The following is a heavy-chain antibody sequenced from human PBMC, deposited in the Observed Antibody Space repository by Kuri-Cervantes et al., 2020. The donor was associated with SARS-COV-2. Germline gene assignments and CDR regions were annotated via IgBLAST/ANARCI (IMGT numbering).Heavy chain of an antibody. CDR2: VKTNSGNT. CDR3: YCAPKEGFDS. CDR1: GHTFSKDA. V-gene: IGHV1-8*01. Sequence: ASVKVSCKASGHTFSKDAITWVRQAPGQGLEWMGMVKTNSGNTLYAQFFQGRVTMTRDTSTSTVYMELSSLTSEDTAIYYCYCAPKEGFDSWGQGTLVTVSS. D-gene: IGHD2-21*01. J-gene: IGHJ4*02.